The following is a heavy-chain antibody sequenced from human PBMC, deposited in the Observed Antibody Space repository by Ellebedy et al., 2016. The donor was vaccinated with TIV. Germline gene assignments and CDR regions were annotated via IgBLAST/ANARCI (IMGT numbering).Heavy chain of an antibody. CDR3: VKDSRWLRFLGDAFDI. V-gene: IGHV3-64D*06. CDR1: GFTFSSYA. J-gene: IGHJ3*02. D-gene: IGHD5-12*01. CDR2: ISSNGGST. Sequence: GESLKISXSASGFTFSSYAMHWVRQAPGKGLEYVSAISSNGGSTYYADSVKGRFTISRDNSKNTLYLQMSSLRAEDTAVYYCVKDSRWLRFLGDAFDIWGQGTMVTVSS.